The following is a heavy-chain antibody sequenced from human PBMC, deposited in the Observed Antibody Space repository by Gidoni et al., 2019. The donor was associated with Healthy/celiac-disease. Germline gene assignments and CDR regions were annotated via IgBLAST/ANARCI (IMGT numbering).Heavy chain of an antibody. D-gene: IGHD6-6*01. Sequence: EVQLVESGGGLVKPGGSLRLSCAASGFTFSSYSMNWVRQAPGKGLEWVSSISSRSSYIYYADSVKGRFTISRDNAKNSLYLQMNSLRAEDTAVYYCARDFASYSSSSPPDYWGQGTLVTVSS. CDR3: ARDFASYSSSSPPDY. V-gene: IGHV3-21*01. CDR2: ISSRSSYI. J-gene: IGHJ4*02. CDR1: GFTFSSYS.